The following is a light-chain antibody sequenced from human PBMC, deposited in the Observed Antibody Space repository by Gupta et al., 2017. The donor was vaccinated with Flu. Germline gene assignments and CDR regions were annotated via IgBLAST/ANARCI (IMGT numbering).Light chain of an antibody. CDR2: AHYDGSR. J-gene: IGLJ1*01. Sequence: QLVLTHSPSASASLGASVTLTCPLNSGRTMAAIAWPKHRPTKGPRFLLQAHYDGSRRKGVGVPVRFSDSSSGTERYLTISNPQAEDEADYYCQTWGPGSFYVFGTGTKVTVL. CDR3: QTWGPGSFYV. V-gene: IGLV4-69*01. CDR1: SGRTMAA.